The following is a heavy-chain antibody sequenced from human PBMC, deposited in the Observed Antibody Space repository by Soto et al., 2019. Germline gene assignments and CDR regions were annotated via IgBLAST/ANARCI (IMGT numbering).Heavy chain of an antibody. D-gene: IGHD3-3*01. CDR3: AKLGDAVSGYFGF. Sequence: GGSLRLSCAASGFTFSSYAINWVRQAPGKGLEWVADVSFDGSHKTYAVPVRGRFTISRDNSKKTVSLQMNSLRAEDTAVYYCAKLGDAVSGYFGFWGQGTHVTVSS. V-gene: IGHV3-30*18. CDR2: VSFDGSHK. CDR1: GFTFSSYA. J-gene: IGHJ4*02.